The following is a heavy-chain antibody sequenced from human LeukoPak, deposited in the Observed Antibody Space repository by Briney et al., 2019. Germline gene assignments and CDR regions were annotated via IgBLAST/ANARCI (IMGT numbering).Heavy chain of an antibody. Sequence: GGSLRLSCAASGFAFTSYTINWVRQAPGKGLEWVSSITTSGSIKYADSVKGRFTISRDNAKNSLYLQMNSLRVEDTAVYYCARGPGSGSYSKGYFDYWGQGTLVTVSS. J-gene: IGHJ4*02. CDR2: ITTSGSI. D-gene: IGHD3-10*01. V-gene: IGHV3-69-1*02. CDR3: ARGPGSGSYSKGYFDY. CDR1: GFAFTSYT.